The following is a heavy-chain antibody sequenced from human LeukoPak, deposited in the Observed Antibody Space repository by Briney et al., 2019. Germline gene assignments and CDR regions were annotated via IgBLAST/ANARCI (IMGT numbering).Heavy chain of an antibody. Sequence: GGSLRLSSAASGFTFSRYSMNWVRQAPGKGLEWVSSISSISSYIYYADSVKGRFTISRDNAKNSLYLQMNSLRAEDTAVDYCARDRGEAYGEDYYYYGMDVWGQGTTVTVSS. V-gene: IGHV3-21*01. D-gene: IGHD4-17*01. CDR3: ARDRGEAYGEDYYYYGMDV. CDR1: GFTFSRYS. J-gene: IGHJ6*02. CDR2: ISSISSYI.